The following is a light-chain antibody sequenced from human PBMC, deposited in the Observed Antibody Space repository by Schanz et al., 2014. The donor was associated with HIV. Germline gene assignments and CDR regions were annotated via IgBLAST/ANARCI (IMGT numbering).Light chain of an antibody. CDR3: QQYNNWRRT. V-gene: IGKV3-20*01. CDR2: GAS. CDR1: QVVSSNY. Sequence: EIVLTQSPGTLSLSPGERATLRCRATQVVSSNYLAWYQQKPGLAPRLLIYGASSRATGIPDRFSGSGSGTEFTLIIDSLQSEDFAVYYCQQYNNWRRTFGRGTKVQIK. J-gene: IGKJ4*01.